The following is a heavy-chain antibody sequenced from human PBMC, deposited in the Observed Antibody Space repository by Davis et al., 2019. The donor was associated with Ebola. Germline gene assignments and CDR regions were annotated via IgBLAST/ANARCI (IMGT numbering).Heavy chain of an antibody. CDR3: ARGSSGSYLGKAFDI. CDR2: IIPILGIA. J-gene: IGHJ3*02. Sequence: SVKVSCKASGGTFSSYAISWVRQAPGQGLEWMGRIIPILGIANYAQKFQGRVTITADKSTSTAYMELSSLRSEDTAVYYCARGSSGSYLGKAFDIWGQGTMVTVSS. CDR1: GGTFSSYA. V-gene: IGHV1-69*04. D-gene: IGHD1-26*01.